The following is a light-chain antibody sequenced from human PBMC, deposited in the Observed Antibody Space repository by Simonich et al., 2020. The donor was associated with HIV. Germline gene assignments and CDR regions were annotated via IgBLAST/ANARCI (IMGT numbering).Light chain of an antibody. Sequence: DIVMTQSPDSLAVSLGVRATINCKSSRSVLYSSNNKNYLAQYQQKPGQPPNLLIYWASTREAWVPDRFSGSGSGTDFTLTISSLQAEDVAVYYCQQYYRTPPTFGQGTKVEIK. CDR3: QQYYRTPPT. CDR2: WAS. V-gene: IGKV4-1*01. CDR1: RSVLYSSNNKNY. J-gene: IGKJ1*01.